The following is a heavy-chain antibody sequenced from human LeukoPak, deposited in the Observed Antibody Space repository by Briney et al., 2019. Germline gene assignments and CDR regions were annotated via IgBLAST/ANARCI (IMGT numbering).Heavy chain of an antibody. CDR3: ARGLTRGVSPFDP. CDR1: GGSISSYY. D-gene: IGHD3-10*01. CDR2: IYYSGST. Sequence: SETLSLTCTVSGGSISSYYWSWIRQPPGKGLEWIGYIYYSGSTNYNPSLKSRVTISVDTSKNQFSLKLSSVTAADTAVYYCARGLTRGVSPFDPWGQGTLVTVSS. V-gene: IGHV4-59*01. J-gene: IGHJ5*02.